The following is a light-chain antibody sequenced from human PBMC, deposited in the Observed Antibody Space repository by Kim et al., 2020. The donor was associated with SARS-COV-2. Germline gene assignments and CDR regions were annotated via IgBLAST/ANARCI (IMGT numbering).Light chain of an antibody. CDR2: GAS. J-gene: IGKJ4*01. Sequence: APGERATLACRASQSVSSSYLAWYQQKPGQAPRLLIYGASSRATGIPDRFSGSGSGTDFTLTISRLEPEDFAVYYCQQYGSSPLTFGGGTKVDIK. CDR3: QQYGSSPLT. CDR1: QSVSSSY. V-gene: IGKV3-20*01.